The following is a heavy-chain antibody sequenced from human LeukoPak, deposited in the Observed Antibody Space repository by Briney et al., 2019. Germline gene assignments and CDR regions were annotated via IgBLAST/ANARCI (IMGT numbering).Heavy chain of an antibody. J-gene: IGHJ4*02. Sequence: SETLSLTCTVSGGSFSSSTFYWSWIRQPAGKGLEWVGRTFTSGRTHYNPSLKSRVTVSVDTSKNQFFLRLSSVTAADTAVYYCARYIDYYDSSGYENWGQGTLVTVSS. CDR2: TFTSGRT. V-gene: IGHV4-61*02. CDR3: ARYIDYYDSSGYEN. D-gene: IGHD3-22*01. CDR1: GGSFSSSTFY.